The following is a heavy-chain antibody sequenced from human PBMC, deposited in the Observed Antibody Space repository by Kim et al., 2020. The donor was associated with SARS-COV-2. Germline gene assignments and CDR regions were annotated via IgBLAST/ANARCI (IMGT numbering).Heavy chain of an antibody. V-gene: IGHV3-21*01. J-gene: IGHJ4*02. D-gene: IGHD6-13*01. CDR2: YI. Sequence: YIYYADSVKGRVTISRDNAKNSLYLQMNSLRAEDTAVYYCARSAIAGDIYWGQGTLVTVSS. CDR3: ARSAIAGDIY.